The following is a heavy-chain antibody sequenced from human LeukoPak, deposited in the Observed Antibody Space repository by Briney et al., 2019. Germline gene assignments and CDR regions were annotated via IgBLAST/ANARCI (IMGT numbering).Heavy chain of an antibody. D-gene: IGHD2-2*01. J-gene: IGHJ6*02. CDR2: IIPILGIA. Sequence: ASVRVSCKASGDTFSSYAISWVRQAPGQGLEWMGRIIPILGIANYAQKFQGRVTITADKSTSTAYMEPSSLRSEDTAVYYCARVQGPREYTGSDIVVVPAANPFYYGMDVWGQGTTVTVSS. V-gene: IGHV1-69*04. CDR3: ARVQGPREYTGSDIVVVPAANPFYYGMDV. CDR1: GDTFSSYA.